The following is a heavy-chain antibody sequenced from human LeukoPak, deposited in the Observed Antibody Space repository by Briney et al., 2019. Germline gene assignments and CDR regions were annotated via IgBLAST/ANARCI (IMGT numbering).Heavy chain of an antibody. CDR3: VKDAGYSDGMTYFDY. D-gene: IGHD5-18*01. CDR2: ISSNGGST. V-gene: IGHV3-64D*06. CDR1: GFTFSSYA. J-gene: IGHJ4*02. Sequence: PGGSLTLSCSASGFTFSSYAMHWVRQAPGRGLEYVSAISSNGGSTYYADSVKGRFTISRDNSKNTLYLQMSSLRAEDTAVYYCVKDAGYSDGMTYFDYWGQGTLVTVSS.